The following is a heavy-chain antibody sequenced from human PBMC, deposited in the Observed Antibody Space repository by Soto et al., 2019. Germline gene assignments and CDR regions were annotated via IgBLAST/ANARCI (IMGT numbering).Heavy chain of an antibody. CDR1: GVSISSYF. Sequence: SETLSLTCSVSGVSISSYFWSWIRQAPGRGLEWIGYTYHRGSTNYSPSLKSRVAISLDTSENQFSLKVNSVTAADTAVYYCARIGGYHGPLDYWGQGTPVTVSS. J-gene: IGHJ4*02. CDR2: TYHRGST. CDR3: ARIGGYHGPLDY. V-gene: IGHV4-59*01. D-gene: IGHD6-25*01.